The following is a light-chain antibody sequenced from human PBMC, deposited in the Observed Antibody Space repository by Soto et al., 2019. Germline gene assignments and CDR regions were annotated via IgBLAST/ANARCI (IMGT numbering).Light chain of an antibody. CDR1: QNINNY. CDR3: QQYENLPN. V-gene: IGKV1-33*01. CDR2: DAS. J-gene: IGKJ5*01. Sequence: EIQMTQSPSSLSASVVDRVTRTFQASQNINNYLNWYQQKPGRAPKLLIYDASNLEAGVPSRFRGSGSGTDFTLTISRLQPEDIATYYCQQYENLPNFGQGTRLEIK.